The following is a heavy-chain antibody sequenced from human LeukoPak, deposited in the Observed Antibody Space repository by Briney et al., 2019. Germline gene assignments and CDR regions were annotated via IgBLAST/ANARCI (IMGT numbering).Heavy chain of an antibody. CDR2: ITPIFGTA. D-gene: IGHD6-19*01. V-gene: IGHV1-69*13. CDR1: GGTFSSYA. CDR3: ARHSGWAAKYFDY. Sequence: SVKVSCKASGGTFSSYAISWVRQAPGQGLEWMGGITPIFGTANYAQKFQGRVTITADESTSTAYVELSSLRSEDTAVYYCARHSGWAAKYFDYWGQGTLVTVSS. J-gene: IGHJ4*02.